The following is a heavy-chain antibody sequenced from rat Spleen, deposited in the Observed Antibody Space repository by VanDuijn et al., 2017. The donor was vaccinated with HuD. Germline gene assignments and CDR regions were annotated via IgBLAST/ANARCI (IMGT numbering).Heavy chain of an antibody. D-gene: IGHD1-9*01. CDR2: IIFDNSNT. J-gene: IGHJ2*01. CDR3: AKLSGKYYGYNYLDW. CDR1: GFTFSDYA. Sequence: EVQLAESGGGLVQPGDSLKLSCAASGFTFSDYAMAWVRQSPKKGLEWVATIIFDNSNTYYRDSVRGRFTLSRDNAKSTLYLQMDGLRSEDTATYHCAKLSGKYYGYNYLDWWGQGVMVTVSS. V-gene: IGHV5-17*01.